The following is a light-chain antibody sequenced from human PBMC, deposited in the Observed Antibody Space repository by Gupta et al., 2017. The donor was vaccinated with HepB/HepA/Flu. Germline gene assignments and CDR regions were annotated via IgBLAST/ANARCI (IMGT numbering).Light chain of an antibody. CDR1: TGSIASNY. V-gene: IGLV6-57*03. CDR2: DNI. J-gene: IGLJ2*01. Sequence: NFLLTQPHSALESPGRTVTISSTRSTGSIASNYVQWYQQRPGNAPNTVIYDNIQRPSGVPDRFSGSISGYSTSVSITIARVEAEGESYCDSQYYDGSDLWVFGGGTKLTVL. CDR3: QYYDGSDLWV.